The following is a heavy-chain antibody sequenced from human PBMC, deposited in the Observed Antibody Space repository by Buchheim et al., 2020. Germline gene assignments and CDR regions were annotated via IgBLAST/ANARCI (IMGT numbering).Heavy chain of an antibody. Sequence: QVQLVESGGGVVQPGRSLRLSCAASGFTFSSYAMHWVRQAPGKGLEWVAVISYVGSNKYYADSVKGRFTISRDNSKNTLYLQMNSLRAEDTAVYYCARDPRLVNYYYYGMDVWGQGTT. J-gene: IGHJ6*02. CDR3: ARDPRLVNYYYYGMDV. D-gene: IGHD6-25*01. V-gene: IGHV3-30*04. CDR1: GFTFSSYA. CDR2: ISYVGSNK.